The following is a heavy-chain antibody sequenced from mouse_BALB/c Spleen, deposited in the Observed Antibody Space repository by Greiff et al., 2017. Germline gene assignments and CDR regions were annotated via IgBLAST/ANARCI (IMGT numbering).Heavy chain of an antibody. J-gene: IGHJ4*01. V-gene: IGHV1S135*01. CDR2: IDPYNGGT. D-gene: IGHD2-10*02. CDR1: GYSFTGYN. CDR3: ARSPYGRHAMDY. Sequence: EVKLVESGPELGKPGASVKISCKASGYSFTGYNMYWVKQSHRKSLEWIGYIDPYNGGTSYNQKSKGKATLTVDKSSSTAYMHLNSLTSEDSAIYYCARSPYGRHAMDYWGQGTSVTVSS.